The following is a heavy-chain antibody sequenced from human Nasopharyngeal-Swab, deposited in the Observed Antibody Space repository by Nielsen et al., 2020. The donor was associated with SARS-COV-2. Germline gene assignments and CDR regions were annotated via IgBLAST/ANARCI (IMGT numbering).Heavy chain of an antibody. CDR3: ARGQYCSSTSCYARGYYYYYSMDV. CDR2: ISSSSSYI. J-gene: IGHJ6*02. D-gene: IGHD2-2*01. CDR1: GFTFSSYS. V-gene: IGHV3-21*01. Sequence: GESLKISCAASGFTFSSYSMNWVRQAPGKGPEWVSSISSSSSYIYYADSVKGRFTISRDNAKNSLYLQMNSLRAEDTAVYYCARGQYCSSTSCYARGYYYYYSMDVWGQGTTVTVSS.